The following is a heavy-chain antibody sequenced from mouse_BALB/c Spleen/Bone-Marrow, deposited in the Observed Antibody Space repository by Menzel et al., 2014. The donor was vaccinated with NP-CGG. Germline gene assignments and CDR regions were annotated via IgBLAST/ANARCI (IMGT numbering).Heavy chain of an antibody. J-gene: IGHJ2*01. CDR3: TRGGNWDDFDS. Sequence: EVHLVESGGGLVQPGGSRKLSCAASGFTFSSFGMHWVRQAPEKGLEWVAYISSGSSTIFYADTVKGRFTVSRDNPKNTLFLQMTCLRSEDTAMYFCTRGGNWDDFDSWGQGTTLTVSS. CDR1: GFTFSSFG. V-gene: IGHV5-17*02. D-gene: IGHD4-1*01. CDR2: ISSGSSTI.